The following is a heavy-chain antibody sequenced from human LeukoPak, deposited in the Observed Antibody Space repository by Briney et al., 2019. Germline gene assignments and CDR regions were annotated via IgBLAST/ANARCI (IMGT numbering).Heavy chain of an antibody. D-gene: IGHD2-15*01. J-gene: IGHJ3*02. Sequence: GGSLRLSCAASGFTVSSNFMSWVRQAPGKGLEWVSLIYSGGSTYYADSVKGRFTISRDISKNTLFLQLNSLRAEDTAVYYCARGGVGVAVMVALNTWAQGTLSPCLQ. CDR1: GFTVSSNF. V-gene: IGHV3-66*01. CDR2: IYSGGST. CDR3: ARGGVGVAVMVALNT.